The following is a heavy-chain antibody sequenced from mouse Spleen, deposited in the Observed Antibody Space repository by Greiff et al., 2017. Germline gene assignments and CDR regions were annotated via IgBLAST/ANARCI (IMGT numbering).Heavy chain of an antibody. V-gene: IGHV1-81*01. Sequence: VQLQQSGAELARPGASVKLSCKASGYTFTSYGISWVKQRTGQGLEWIGEIYPRSGNTYYNEKFKGKATLTADKSSSTAYMELRSLTSEDSAVYFCALYGYDGGFAYWGQGTLVTVSA. CDR2: IYPRSGNT. CDR3: ALYGYDGGFAY. D-gene: IGHD2-2*01. J-gene: IGHJ3*01. CDR1: GYTFTSYG.